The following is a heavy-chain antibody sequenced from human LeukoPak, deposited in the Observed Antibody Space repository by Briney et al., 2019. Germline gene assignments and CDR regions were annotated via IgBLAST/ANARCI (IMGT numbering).Heavy chain of an antibody. J-gene: IGHJ4*02. D-gene: IGHD6-13*01. V-gene: IGHV1-69*05. CDR3: ARVGSSWTLDY. Sequence: SVKVSCKASGGTFISYAISWVRQAPGQGLEWMGGSIPIFGTANYAQKFQGRATITTDESTSIAYMELSSLRSEDTAVYYCARVGSSWTLDYWGQGTLVTVSS. CDR1: GGTFISYA. CDR2: SIPIFGTA.